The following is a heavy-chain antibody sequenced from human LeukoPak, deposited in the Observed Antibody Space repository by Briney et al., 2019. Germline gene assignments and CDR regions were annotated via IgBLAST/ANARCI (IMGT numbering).Heavy chain of an antibody. V-gene: IGHV3-66*01. J-gene: IGHJ4*02. D-gene: IGHD2-2*02. CDR1: GFTVSSNY. CDR2: IYSGGST. Sequence: QSGGSLRLSCAASGFTVSSNYMSWVRQAPGKGLEWVSVIYSGGSTYYADSVKGRFTISRDNSKNTLYLQMNSLRAEDTAVYYCARDRSPSGYCSSTSCYTGDYWGQGTLVTVSS. CDR3: ARDRSPSGYCSSTSCYTGDY.